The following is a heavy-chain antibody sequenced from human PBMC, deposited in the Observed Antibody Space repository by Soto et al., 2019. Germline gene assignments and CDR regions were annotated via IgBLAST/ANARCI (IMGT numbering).Heavy chain of an antibody. V-gene: IGHV3-23*01. CDR1: GITFSSYA. CDR3: AKDRLNIVVVPAAMYY. J-gene: IGHJ4*02. D-gene: IGHD2-2*01. Sequence: GGSLRLSCAASGITFSSYAMSWVRQAPGKGLEWVSAISGSGGSTYYADSVKGRFTISRDNSKNTLYLQMNSLRAEDTAVYYCAKDRLNIVVVPAAMYYWGQGTLVTVSS. CDR2: ISGSGGST.